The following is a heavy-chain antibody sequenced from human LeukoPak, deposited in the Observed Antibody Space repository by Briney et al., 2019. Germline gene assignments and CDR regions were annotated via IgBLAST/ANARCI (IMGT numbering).Heavy chain of an antibody. D-gene: IGHD5-18*01. CDR2: INPNSGGT. J-gene: IGHJ4*02. V-gene: IGHV1-2*02. CDR3: ARDVDTAMVNTGGVDSGFDY. Sequence: EASVKVSCKASGYTFTGYYMHWVRQAPGQGLEWMGWINPNSGGTNYAQKFQGRVTMTRDTSISTAYMELSRLRSDDTAVYYCARDVDTAMVNTGGVDSGFDYWGQGTLVTVSS. CDR1: GYTFTGYY.